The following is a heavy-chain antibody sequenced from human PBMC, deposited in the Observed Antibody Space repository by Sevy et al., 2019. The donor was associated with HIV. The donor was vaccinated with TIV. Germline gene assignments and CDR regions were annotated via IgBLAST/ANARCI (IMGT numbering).Heavy chain of an antibody. CDR1: GVTFSNYA. V-gene: IGHV3-23*01. Sequence: GGSLRLSCAASGVTFSNYAMNWVRQAPGKGLEWVSTITGSGGTTYYGDSVKGRFNTSKDNGRNTLYLQITSLRAEETAVCYCAKGGTLIVVVTPSWYFDLWGRGTLVTVSS. J-gene: IGHJ2*01. D-gene: IGHD3-22*01. CDR3: AKGGTLIVVVTPSWYFDL. CDR2: ITGSGGTT.